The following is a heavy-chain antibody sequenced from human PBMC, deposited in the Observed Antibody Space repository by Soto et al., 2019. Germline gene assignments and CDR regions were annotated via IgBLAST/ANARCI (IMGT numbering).Heavy chain of an antibody. D-gene: IGHD5-18*01. CDR1: GLTFSSYG. J-gene: IGHJ4*02. CDR2: ISYDGNEK. CDR3: AKDLGYSYGIDY. Sequence: QVQLVESGGGVVQPGRSLILSCAASGLTFSSYGMHWARQAPGKGLEWVALISYDGNEKYYADSVKGRFTISRDNSKNTLYLQMNSLRGEDTAVYYCAKDLGYSYGIDYWGQGTLVTVSS. V-gene: IGHV3-30*18.